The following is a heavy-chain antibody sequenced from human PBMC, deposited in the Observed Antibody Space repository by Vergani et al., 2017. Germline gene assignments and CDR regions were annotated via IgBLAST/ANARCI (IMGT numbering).Heavy chain of an antibody. D-gene: IGHD3-3*01. CDR3: ARDQGPDFWSGYPVDY. CDR2: ISSSSSTI. Sequence: EVQLVESGGGLVQPGGSLRLSCAASGFTFSSYSMNWVRQAPGKGLEWVSYISSSSSTIYYADSVKGRFTISRDNAKNSLYLQMNSLRAEDTAVYYCARDQGPDFWSGYPVDYWGQGTLVTVS. CDR1: GFTFSSYS. J-gene: IGHJ4*02. V-gene: IGHV3-48*04.